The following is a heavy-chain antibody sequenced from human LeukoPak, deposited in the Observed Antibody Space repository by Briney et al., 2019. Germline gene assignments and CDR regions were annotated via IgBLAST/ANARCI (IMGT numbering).Heavy chain of an antibody. CDR2: INHSGST. D-gene: IGHD2-2*03. Sequence: PSETLSLTCAVYGVSFSGYYWSWLRQPPGKGLEWIGEINHSGSTNYNPSLKSRVTISVDPSKNQFSLKLSSVTAADTAVYYCARGRMDIVVVPAANPAYYYYYGMDVWGQGTTVTVSS. V-gene: IGHV4-34*01. CDR1: GVSFSGYY. J-gene: IGHJ6*02. CDR3: ARGRMDIVVVPAANPAYYYYYGMDV.